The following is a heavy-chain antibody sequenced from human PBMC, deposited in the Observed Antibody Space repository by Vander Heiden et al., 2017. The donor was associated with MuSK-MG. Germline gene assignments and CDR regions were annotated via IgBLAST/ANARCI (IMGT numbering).Heavy chain of an antibody. CDR3: ARWVGDYYYYYMDV. Sequence: QVQLQESGPGLVKPSETLSLTCTVSGGSISSYSWSCIRQPPGKGLEWIGYIYYSGSTKYNPSLKSRVTISVDTSKNQFSLKLSSVTAADTAVYYCARWVGDYYYYYMDVWGKGTTVTVSS. V-gene: IGHV4-59*08. D-gene: IGHD1-26*01. J-gene: IGHJ6*03. CDR1: GGSISSYS. CDR2: IYYSGST.